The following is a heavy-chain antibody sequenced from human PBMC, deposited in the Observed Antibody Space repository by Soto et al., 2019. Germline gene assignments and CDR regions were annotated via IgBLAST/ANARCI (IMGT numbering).Heavy chain of an antibody. D-gene: IGHD3-10*01. CDR3: ARVFGFGGMEV. V-gene: IGHV4-59*12. CDR1: GGSISSYY. J-gene: IGHJ6*02. Sequence: PSETLSLTCTVSGGSISSYYWSWIRQPPGKGLEWIGYIYYSGSTNYNPSLKSRVTISVDTSKNQFSLKLSSVTAADTAVYYCARVFGFGGMEVWGQGTTVTVSS. CDR2: IYYSGST.